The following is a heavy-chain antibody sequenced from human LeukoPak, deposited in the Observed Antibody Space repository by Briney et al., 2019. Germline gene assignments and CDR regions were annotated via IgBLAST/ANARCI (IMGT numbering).Heavy chain of an antibody. CDR2: IYTSGST. CDR1: GGSISTYF. Sequence: SSETLSLTCTVSGGSISTYFWSWIRQPAGKGLEWIGRIYTSGSTNYNPSLKSRVTMSVDTSKNQFSLKLSSVTAADTAVYYCARDPPYGGNPNWFDPWGQGTLVTVSS. J-gene: IGHJ5*02. V-gene: IGHV4-4*07. D-gene: IGHD4-23*01. CDR3: ARDPPYGGNPNWFDP.